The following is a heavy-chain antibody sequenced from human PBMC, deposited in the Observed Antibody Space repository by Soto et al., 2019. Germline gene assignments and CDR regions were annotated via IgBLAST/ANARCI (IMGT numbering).Heavy chain of an antibody. D-gene: IGHD6-19*01. V-gene: IGHV3-23*01. J-gene: IGHJ6*02. Sequence: GGSLRLSYAASGFTFSSYAMSWVRQAPERGLEWVSAISGSGGSTYYADSVKGRFTISRDNSKNTLYLQMNSMRADDTAVYYCAKDFFSSGWHCMIMAVWGQGTTVTVSS. CDR2: ISGSGGST. CDR3: AKDFFSSGWHCMIMAV. CDR1: GFTFSSYA.